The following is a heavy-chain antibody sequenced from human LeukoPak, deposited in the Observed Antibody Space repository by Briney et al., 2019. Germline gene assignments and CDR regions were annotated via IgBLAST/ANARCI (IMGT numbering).Heavy chain of an antibody. J-gene: IGHJ6*02. CDR1: GGSFSGYY. CDR3: ARGRIVVVPAAIRGSYYYYGMDV. Sequence: KPSETLSLTCAVYGGSFSGYYWSWIRQPPGKGLEWIGEINHGGSTNYNPSLKSRVTISVDTSKNQSSLKLSSVTAADTAVYYCARGRIVVVPAAIRGSYYYYGMDVWGQGTTVTVSS. D-gene: IGHD2-2*02. CDR2: INHGGST. V-gene: IGHV4-34*01.